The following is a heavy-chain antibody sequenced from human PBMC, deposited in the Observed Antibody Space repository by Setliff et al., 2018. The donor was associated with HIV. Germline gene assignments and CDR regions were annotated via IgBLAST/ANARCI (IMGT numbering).Heavy chain of an antibody. V-gene: IGHV1-18*01. CDR2: ISAYSGNT. J-gene: IGHJ3*02. D-gene: IGHD3-3*01. CDR1: GYTFTSYG. Sequence: SVKVSCKASGYTFTSYGISWVRQAPGQGLEWMGWISAYSGNTNYAQKLQGRVTMTTDTSTSTAYMELRSLRSDDTAVYYCARVAWYYSFWSGLGDAFDIWGQGAMVTVSS. CDR3: ARVAWYYSFWSGLGDAFDI.